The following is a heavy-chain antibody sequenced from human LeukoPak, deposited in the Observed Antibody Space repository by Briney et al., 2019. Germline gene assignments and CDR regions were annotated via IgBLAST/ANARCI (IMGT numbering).Heavy chain of an antibody. D-gene: IGHD2-21*02. CDR2: TYYRSTWYN. Sequence: SQTLSLTCAISGDSVSSNSVTWNWIRQSPSRGLEWLGRTYYRSTWYNDYAVSVRGRITVNPDTSKNQFSLHLTSVPPEDTAVYYCARRLTPYACFDPWGQGILVTVSS. CDR1: GDSVSSNSVT. V-gene: IGHV6-1*01. J-gene: IGHJ5*02. CDR3: ARRLTPYACFDP.